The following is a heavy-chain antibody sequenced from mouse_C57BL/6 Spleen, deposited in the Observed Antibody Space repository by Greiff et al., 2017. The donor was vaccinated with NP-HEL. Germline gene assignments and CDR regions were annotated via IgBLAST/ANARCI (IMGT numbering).Heavy chain of an antibody. J-gene: IGHJ2*01. V-gene: IGHV5-4*01. CDR2: ISDGGSYT. CDR1: GFTFSSYA. Sequence: EVQLVESGGGLVKPGGSLKLSCAASGFTFSSYAMSWVRQTPEKRLEWVATISDGGSYTYYPDNVKGRFTISRDNAKNNLYLQMSHLKSEDTAMYYCAREVYYYGSSPYFDYWGQGTTLTVSS. D-gene: IGHD1-1*01. CDR3: AREVYYYGSSPYFDY.